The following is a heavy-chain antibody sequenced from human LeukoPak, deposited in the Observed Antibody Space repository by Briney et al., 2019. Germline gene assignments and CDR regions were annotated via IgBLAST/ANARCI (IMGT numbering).Heavy chain of an antibody. J-gene: IGHJ3*02. CDR3: ARGINSAFDI. V-gene: IGHV6-1*01. CDR2: TFYTSKLYI. D-gene: IGHD2-15*01. CDR1: GDSFSSNGVA. Sequence: SQTLSLTCVISGDSFSSNGVAWNWIRQSPSRGLEWLGRTFYTSKLYIDYAVSVKSRITINPDTSKNQFSLHLNSVTPDDTAVYYCARGINSAFDIWDQGTLFTVSS.